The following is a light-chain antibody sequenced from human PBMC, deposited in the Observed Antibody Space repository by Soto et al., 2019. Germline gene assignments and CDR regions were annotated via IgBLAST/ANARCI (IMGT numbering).Light chain of an antibody. CDR1: QGIRNE. Sequence: AIQMTQSPSSLSASVGDRVTITCRATQGIRNELGWYQQKPGKAPMLLIYAASSLQSGVPSRFSGSASGTDFTLTISSLQPEDFATYYCLQDYNYPRAFGQGTKVDIK. CDR2: AAS. V-gene: IGKV1-6*01. J-gene: IGKJ1*01. CDR3: LQDYNYPRA.